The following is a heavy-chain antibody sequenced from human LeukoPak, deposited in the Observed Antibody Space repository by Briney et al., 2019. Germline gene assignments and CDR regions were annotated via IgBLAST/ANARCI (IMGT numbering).Heavy chain of an antibody. CDR3: AHDYGDYRGAFDI. CDR2: INPNSGGT. V-gene: IGHV1-2*06. J-gene: IGHJ3*02. Sequence: ASVKVSCKASGYTFTGYYMHWVRQAPGQGLEWMGRINPNSGGTNYAQKLQGRVTMTTDTSTSTAYMELRSLRSDDTAVYYCAHDYGDYRGAFDIWGQGTMVTVSS. CDR1: GYTFTGYY. D-gene: IGHD4-17*01.